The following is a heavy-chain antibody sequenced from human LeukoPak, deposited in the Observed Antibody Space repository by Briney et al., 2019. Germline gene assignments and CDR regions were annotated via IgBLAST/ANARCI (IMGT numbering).Heavy chain of an antibody. CDR1: AVSIINSY. J-gene: IGHJ4*02. Sequence: NPSETLSLTCTVLAVSIINSYWSWIRQPPGKGLEWIGHIYNIGNTNYNPSLKSRVTISEDTSKNQFSLRLSSVTAADTAVYLCPRTVHCSSGLSPTYYFDYWGQGTLVTVSS. CDR2: IYNIGNT. D-gene: IGHD6-19*01. CDR3: PRTVHCSSGLSPTYYFDY. V-gene: IGHV4-59*01.